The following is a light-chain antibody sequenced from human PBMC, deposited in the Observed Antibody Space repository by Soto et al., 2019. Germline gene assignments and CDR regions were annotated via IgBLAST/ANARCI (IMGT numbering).Light chain of an antibody. CDR3: ASWDDSLNGRL. Sequence: QSVLTQPPSASGPPGQTVTISCSGSNSNIGGNPVSWYQVLPGAAPKLLIYNNDQRPSGVHDRLSGSKSGTSASLAISGLQSDDEADYFCASWDDSLNGRLFGGGTELTVL. CDR2: NND. CDR1: NSNIGGNP. V-gene: IGLV1-44*01. J-gene: IGLJ3*02.